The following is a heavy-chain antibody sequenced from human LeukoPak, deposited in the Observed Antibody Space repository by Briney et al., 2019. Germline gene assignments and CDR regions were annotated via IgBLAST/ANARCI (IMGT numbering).Heavy chain of an antibody. Sequence: SGPTLVNPTQTLTLTCTFSGFSLSTSGMRVSWIRQSPGKALEWLARIDWDDDKFYSTSLKTRLTISKDTSKNQVVLTMTNMDPVDTATYYCARMMMVRGVGDWFDPWGQGTLVTVSS. CDR3: ARMMMVRGVGDWFDP. CDR1: GFSLSTSGMR. D-gene: IGHD3-10*01. J-gene: IGHJ5*02. CDR2: IDWDDDK. V-gene: IGHV2-70*04.